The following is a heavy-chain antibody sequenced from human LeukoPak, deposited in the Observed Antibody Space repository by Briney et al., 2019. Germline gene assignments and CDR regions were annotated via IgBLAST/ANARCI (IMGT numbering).Heavy chain of an antibody. CDR1: GYTFTGHY. J-gene: IGHJ4*02. CDR3: ARDDEGRANFDF. V-gene: IGHV1-2*02. Sequence: APVKVSCMASGYTFTGHYMHWVRQAPGQGLEWMGWFKPNSGDTNYAQKFQGRFTMTWDTSISTAYMELTRLRSDDTAVYYCARDDEGRANFDFWGQGTLVTVSS. CDR2: FKPNSGDT.